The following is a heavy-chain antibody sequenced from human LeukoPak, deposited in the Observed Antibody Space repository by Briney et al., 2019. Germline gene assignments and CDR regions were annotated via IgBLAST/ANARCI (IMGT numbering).Heavy chain of an antibody. D-gene: IGHD6-19*01. Sequence: GGSLRLSCAASGFTFNDYYMSWIRQAPGKGLEWVSYMSSSGSTIYYADSVKGRFTISRDNAKNSLYLQMNSLRAEDTAVYYCAKDRRLIAVAGRGWGQGTLVTVSS. CDR2: MSSSGSTI. J-gene: IGHJ4*02. CDR1: GFTFNDYY. CDR3: AKDRRLIAVAGRG. V-gene: IGHV3-11*04.